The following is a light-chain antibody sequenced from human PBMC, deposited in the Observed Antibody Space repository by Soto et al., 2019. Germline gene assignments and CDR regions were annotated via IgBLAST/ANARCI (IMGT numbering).Light chain of an antibody. Sequence: EIVMTQSPAPLSVSPGERATLSCRASQSVSSNLAWYRQKAGQAPRLLVYGASTRATGIPARFSGSGSGTEFTLTISSLQSEDFAVYYCQQYNNWPPPWTFGQGTKV. J-gene: IGKJ1*01. CDR1: QSVSSN. CDR2: GAS. CDR3: QQYNNWPPPWT. V-gene: IGKV3-15*01.